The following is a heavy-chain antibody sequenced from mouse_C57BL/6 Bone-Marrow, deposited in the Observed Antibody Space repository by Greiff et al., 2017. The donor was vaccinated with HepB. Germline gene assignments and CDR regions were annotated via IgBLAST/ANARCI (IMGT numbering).Heavy chain of an antibody. CDR3: AREVYSNYEDYAMDY. D-gene: IGHD2-5*01. Sequence: EVQLQHSGPELVKPGASVKIPCKASGYTFTDYNMDWVKQSHGKSLEWIGDINPNNGGTIYNQKFKGKATLTVDKSSSTAYMELRSLTSEDTAVYYCAREVYSNYEDYAMDYWGQGTSVTVSS. V-gene: IGHV1-18*01. J-gene: IGHJ4*01. CDR1: GYTFTDYN. CDR2: INPNNGGT.